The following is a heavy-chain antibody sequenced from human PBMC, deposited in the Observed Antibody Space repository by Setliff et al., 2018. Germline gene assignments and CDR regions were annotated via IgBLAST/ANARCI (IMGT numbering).Heavy chain of an antibody. J-gene: IGHJ6*03. CDR3: VREGVDSRSSTDYRYYMDV. CDR2: TIPIFGTT. V-gene: IGHV1-69*05. D-gene: IGHD3-22*01. CDR1: GGTFSSYG. Sequence: VKVSCKASGGTFSSYGISWVRQAPGQGLEWMGGTIPIFGTTDYAQKFRGRVTIITDESTSTAFMQLSSLRSEDTAVHYCVREGVDSRSSTDYRYYMDVWGKGTTVTVSS.